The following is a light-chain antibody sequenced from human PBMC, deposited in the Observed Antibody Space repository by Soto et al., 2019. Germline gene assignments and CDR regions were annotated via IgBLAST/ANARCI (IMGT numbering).Light chain of an antibody. V-gene: IGLV2-23*01. CDR1: SSDVGSYNL. CDR3: CSYAGSSTP. CDR2: EGS. Sequence: QSALTQPASVSGSPGQSITISCTGTSSDVGSYNLVSWYQQHPGKAPKLMIYEGSKRPSGVSNRFSGSKSGNTASLTISGLQAADEADYYCCSYAGSSTPFGGGTKLTVL. J-gene: IGLJ3*02.